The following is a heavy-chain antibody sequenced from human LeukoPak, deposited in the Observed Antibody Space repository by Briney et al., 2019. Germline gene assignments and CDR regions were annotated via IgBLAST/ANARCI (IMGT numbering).Heavy chain of an antibody. CDR1: GFTFSSYS. D-gene: IGHD3-10*01. V-gene: IGHV3-21*01. CDR3: ARHQPGITMVRGVIVTHYYYYYMDV. Sequence: GGSLRLSCAASGFTFSSYSMNWVRQAPGKGLEWVSSISSSSSYIYYADSVKGRFTISRDNAKNSLYLQMNSLRAEDTAVYYCARHQPGITMVRGVIVTHYYYYYMDVWGKGTTVTVSS. J-gene: IGHJ6*03. CDR2: ISSSSSYI.